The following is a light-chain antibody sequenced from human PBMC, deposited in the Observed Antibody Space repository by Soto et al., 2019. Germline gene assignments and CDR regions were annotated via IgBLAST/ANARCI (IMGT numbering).Light chain of an antibody. CDR3: QHYNSYSEA. CDR1: QGIINY. V-gene: IGKV1-27*01. CDR2: AAT. J-gene: IGKJ1*01. Sequence: VQMTHSPSTLSVSLLYRITITFLASQGIINYLVWYQHKPGSAPKVLIYAATTLQSGVPSRFSGSGSGTEFTLTISSLQPDDFATYYCQHYNSYSEAFGQGTKVDI.